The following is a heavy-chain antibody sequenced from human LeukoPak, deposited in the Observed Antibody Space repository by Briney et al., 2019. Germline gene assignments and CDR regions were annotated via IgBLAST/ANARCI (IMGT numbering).Heavy chain of an antibody. V-gene: IGHV4-39*01. CDR3: ARTASGGSFDY. Sequence: SETLSLTCTVSGGSISSSSYYWGWIRQPPGKGREWNVSIYYSGSTYYNPARKSRVTISVDKTKNQFSLKLSSVTAADTAVYYCARTASGGSFDYWGQGTLVTVSS. CDR2: IYYSGST. D-gene: IGHD2-15*01. CDR1: GGSISSSSYY. J-gene: IGHJ4*02.